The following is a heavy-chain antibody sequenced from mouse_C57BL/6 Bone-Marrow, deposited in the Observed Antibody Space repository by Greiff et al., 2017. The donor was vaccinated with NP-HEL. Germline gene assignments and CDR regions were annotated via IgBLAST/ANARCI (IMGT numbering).Heavy chain of an antibody. J-gene: IGHJ3*01. Sequence: EVQGVESGGGLVKPGGSLKLSCAASGFTFSDYGMHWVRQAPEKGLEWVAYISSGSSTIYYADTVKGRFTISRDNAKNTLFLQMTSLRSEDTAMYYCAKGGNYYGSSYGFAYWGQGTLVTVSA. CDR1: GFTFSDYG. CDR3: AKGGNYYGSSYGFAY. V-gene: IGHV5-17*01. D-gene: IGHD1-1*01. CDR2: ISSGSSTI.